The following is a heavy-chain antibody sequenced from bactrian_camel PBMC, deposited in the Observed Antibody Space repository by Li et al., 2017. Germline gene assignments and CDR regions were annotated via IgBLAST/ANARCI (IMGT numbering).Heavy chain of an antibody. D-gene: IGHD3*01. V-gene: IGHV3S44*01. CDR1: GFTFSMHA. Sequence: DVQLVESGGGSVQAGGSLNLSCAASGFTFSMHAMSWVRQAPGKGLEWVSAIGGGGGSTDYADSIRGRATISRDNAKSTLYLHLNSLETDDTAMYYCAKMSYDYCSESECYIVGGPFGYWGQGTQVTVS. CDR3: AKMSYDYCSESECYIVGGPFGY. CDR2: IGGGGGST. J-gene: IGHJ6*01.